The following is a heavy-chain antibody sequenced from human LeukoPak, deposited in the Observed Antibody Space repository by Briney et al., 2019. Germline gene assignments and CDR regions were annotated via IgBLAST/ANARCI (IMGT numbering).Heavy chain of an antibody. CDR1: GFTFSSYA. CDR2: ISYDGSNK. Sequence: GGSLRLSCAASGFTFSSYAMHWVRQAPGKGLEWVAVISYDGSNKYYADSVKGRFTISRDNSKNTLSLQMNSLRPEDTALYYCAKDVRVGGGGMDVWGQGTPVTVSS. V-gene: IGHV3-30-3*01. J-gene: IGHJ6*02. CDR3: AKDVRVGGGGMDV. D-gene: IGHD3-16*01.